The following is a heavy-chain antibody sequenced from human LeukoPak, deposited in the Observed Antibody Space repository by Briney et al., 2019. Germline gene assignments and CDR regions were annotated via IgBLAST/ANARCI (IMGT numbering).Heavy chain of an antibody. V-gene: IGHV1-18*01. CDR1: GYTFTSYG. J-gene: IGHJ3*02. Sequence: ASVNVSCKASGYTFTSYGISWVRQAPGQGLEWMGWISAYNGNTNYAQKLQGRVTMTTDTSTSTAYMELRSLRSDDTAVYYCARDRYYDILTGYYTEDAFDIWGQGTMVTVSS. CDR3: ARDRYYDILTGYYTEDAFDI. CDR2: ISAYNGNT. D-gene: IGHD3-9*01.